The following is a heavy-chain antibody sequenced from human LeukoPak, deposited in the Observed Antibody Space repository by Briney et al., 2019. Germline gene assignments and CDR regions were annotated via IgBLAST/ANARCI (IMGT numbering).Heavy chain of an antibody. V-gene: IGHV4-31*03. CDR1: GGSISSGGYY. D-gene: IGHD6-19*01. CDR3: ARDARYSSGWFFDY. Sequence: PSQTLSLTCTVSGGSISSGGYYWSWIRQHPGKGLEWIGYIYYSGSTYYNPSLKSRVTISVDTSKTQSSLKLSSVTAAATAVYYCARDARYSSGWFFDYWGQGTLVTVSS. J-gene: IGHJ4*02. CDR2: IYYSGST.